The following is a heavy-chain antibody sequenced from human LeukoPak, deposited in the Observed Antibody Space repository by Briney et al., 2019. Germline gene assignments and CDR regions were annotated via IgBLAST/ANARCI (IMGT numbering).Heavy chain of an antibody. CDR2: IYYSGST. J-gene: IGHJ4*02. Sequence: PSETLSLTCTVSGGAISSHYWSWIRQPPGKGLEWIGSIYYSGSTNYNPSLRSRVTISVDTSKNQFSLKLSSVTAADTAVYYCARHYCTSGDVCWGQGTLVTVSS. V-gene: IGHV4-59*08. CDR1: GGAISSHY. D-gene: IGHD2-8*01. CDR3: ARHYCTSGDVC.